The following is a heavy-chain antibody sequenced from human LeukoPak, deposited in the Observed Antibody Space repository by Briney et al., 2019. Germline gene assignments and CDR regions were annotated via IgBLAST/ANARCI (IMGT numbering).Heavy chain of an antibody. V-gene: IGHV1-69*01. CDR2: LIPMFGRT. J-gene: IGHJ1*01. Sequence: GASLKDSCKASGSPFCDFAFSWVRPAPGQGLGWIGGLIPMFGRTNYAQTFQCRVTITADESTSTAYMELTSLRSDDTAVYYCTRDQGLWFGELLPHGEYFQHWGQGTLVTVSS. CDR1: GSPFCDFA. CDR3: TRDQGLWFGELLPHGEYFQH. D-gene: IGHD3-10*01.